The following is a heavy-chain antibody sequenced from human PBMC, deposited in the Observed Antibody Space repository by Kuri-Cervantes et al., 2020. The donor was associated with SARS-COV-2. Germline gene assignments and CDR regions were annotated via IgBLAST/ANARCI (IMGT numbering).Heavy chain of an antibody. CDR2: FVPADGET. D-gene: IGHD1-14*01. Sequence: ASVKVSCKVSGDTLTELFIRWVRQAPGKGLEWMGGFVPADGETGYAQKFQGRVTMTRDNSTSTAYMELSSLRSEDPAVYYCARYAGTSYGPDYGYNMDAWGQGTPVTVSS. CDR3: ARYAGTSYGPDYGYNMDA. V-gene: IGHV1-24*01. CDR1: GDTLTELF. J-gene: IGHJ6*03.